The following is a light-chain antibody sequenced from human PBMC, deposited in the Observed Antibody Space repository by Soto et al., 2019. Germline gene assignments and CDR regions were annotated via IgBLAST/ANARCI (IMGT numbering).Light chain of an antibody. Sequence: QSVLTQPASVSGSPGQLITISCTGTSSDVGGYKYVSWYQQHPGKAPKLMIYDVNNRPSGVSKRFSGSKSGNTASLTISGLQAEDETEYYCSSYTGTNTLVFGTGTKLTVL. CDR3: SSYTGTNTLV. CDR1: SSDVGGYKY. V-gene: IGLV2-14*01. J-gene: IGLJ1*01. CDR2: DVN.